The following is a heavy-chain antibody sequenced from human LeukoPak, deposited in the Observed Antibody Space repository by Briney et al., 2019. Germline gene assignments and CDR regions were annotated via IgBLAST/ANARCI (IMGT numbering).Heavy chain of an antibody. Sequence: GGSLRLSCAASGFTFSGYWMSWVRQAPGKGLEWVANIKQDGSEKYYADSVKGRFTISRDNAKNSLYLQMNSLRAEDTAVYYCARGNSGYDYWNYYYYMDVWGKGTTVTISS. CDR1: GFTFSGYW. CDR3: ARGNSGYDYWNYYYYMDV. CDR2: IKQDGSEK. D-gene: IGHD5-12*01. V-gene: IGHV3-7*01. J-gene: IGHJ6*03.